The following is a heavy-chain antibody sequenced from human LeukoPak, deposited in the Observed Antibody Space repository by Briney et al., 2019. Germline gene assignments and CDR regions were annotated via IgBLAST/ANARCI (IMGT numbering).Heavy chain of an antibody. CDR1: GGSISSSSYY. D-gene: IGHD2-15*01. CDR2: IYYSGST. Sequence: SETLSLTCTVSGGSISSSSYYWGWIRQPPGKGLEWIGSIYYSGSTYYNPSLKSRVTTSVDTSENQFSLKLSSVTATDTAVYYCARGYCSGGSCYDYWGQGTLVTVSP. CDR3: ARGYCSGGSCYDY. J-gene: IGHJ4*02. V-gene: IGHV4-39*01.